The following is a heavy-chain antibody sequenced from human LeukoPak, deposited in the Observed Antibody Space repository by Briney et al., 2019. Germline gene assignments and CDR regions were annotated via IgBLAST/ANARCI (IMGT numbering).Heavy chain of an antibody. V-gene: IGHV4-34*01. CDR3: ARLRPRGY. CDR1: GGSISSYY. J-gene: IGHJ4*02. Sequence: PSETLSLTCTVSGGSISSYYWSWVRQPPGKGLEWIGEIYHSGSTNYNPSLKSRVTISVDTSKNQFSLKLSSVTAADTAVYYCARLRPRGYWGQGTLVTVSS. D-gene: IGHD3-10*01. CDR2: IYHSGST.